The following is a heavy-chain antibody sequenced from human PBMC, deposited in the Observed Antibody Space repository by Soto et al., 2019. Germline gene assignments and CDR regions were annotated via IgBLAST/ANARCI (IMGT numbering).Heavy chain of an antibody. V-gene: IGHV3-30*18. D-gene: IGHD5-18*01. CDR1: GFTFSSYG. Sequence: QVQLVESGGGVVQPGRSLRLSCAASGFTFSSYGMHWVRQAPGKGLEWVAVISYDGSNKYYADSVKGRFTISRDNSKNTLYPRMNSLRAEDTAVYYCAKDPGGYSSTSPGYYYYGIDVWGQGTTVTVSS. CDR3: AKDPGGYSSTSPGYYYYGIDV. J-gene: IGHJ6*02. CDR2: ISYDGSNK.